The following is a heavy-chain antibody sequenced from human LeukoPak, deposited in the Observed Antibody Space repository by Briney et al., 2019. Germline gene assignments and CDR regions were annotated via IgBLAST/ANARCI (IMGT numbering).Heavy chain of an antibody. CDR2: IHSSGST. V-gene: IGHV4-31*03. Sequence: SETLSLTCTVSGDSISSCGYYWTWIRQHPGKGLEWIGYIHSSGSTYYNPSLRSRLTMSADTSKSQLSLKLSFVTAADTAVYYCATGNGCYYRYLDHWGQGTVVTVSS. CDR3: ATGNGCYYRYLDH. J-gene: IGHJ4*02. D-gene: IGHD5-12*01. CDR1: GDSISSCGYY.